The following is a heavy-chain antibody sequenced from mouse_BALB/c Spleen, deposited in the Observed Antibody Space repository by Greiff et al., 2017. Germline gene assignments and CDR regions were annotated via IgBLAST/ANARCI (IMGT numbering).Heavy chain of an antibody. CDR1: GYTFTDYV. J-gene: IGHJ3*01. CDR2: IYPGSGST. V-gene: IGHV1-77*01. D-gene: IGHD1-1*01. CDR3: AFITTGAY. Sequence: QVQLKQSGPELVKPGASVKMSCKASGYTFTDYVISWVKQRTGQGLEWIGEIYPGSGSTYYNEKFKGKATLTADKSSNTAYMQHSSLTSEDSAVYFCAFITTGAYWGQGTLVTVSA.